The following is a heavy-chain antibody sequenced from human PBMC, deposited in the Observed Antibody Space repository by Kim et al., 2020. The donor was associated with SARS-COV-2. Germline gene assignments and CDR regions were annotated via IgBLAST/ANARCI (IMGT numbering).Heavy chain of an antibody. CDR1: GFTFSNAW. V-gene: IGHV3-15*01. CDR3: TTDTITIFGVVIIPAT. J-gene: IGHJ5*02. D-gene: IGHD3-3*01. CDR2: IKSKTDGGTT. Sequence: GGSLRLSCAASGFTFSNAWMSWVRQAPGKGLEWVGRIKSKTDGGTTDYAAPVKGRFTISRDDSKNTLYLQMNSLKTEDTAVYYCTTDTITIFGVVIIPATWGQGTLVTVSS.